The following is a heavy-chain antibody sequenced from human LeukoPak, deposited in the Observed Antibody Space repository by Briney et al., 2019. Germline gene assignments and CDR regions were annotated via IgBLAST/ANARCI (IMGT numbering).Heavy chain of an antibody. V-gene: IGHV4-59*01. J-gene: IGHJ3*02. CDR3: AAQLQLISTFDM. CDR1: GTSINNYY. D-gene: IGHD1-1*01. Sequence: SETLSLTCTVSGTSINNYYWSWIRQPPGKGLEWIGYIYYTGNTNYNPSLKSRVTMSLDTSKNHFSLKLTSVTAADAAVYYCAAQLQLISTFDMWGQGTMVTVSS. CDR2: IYYTGNT.